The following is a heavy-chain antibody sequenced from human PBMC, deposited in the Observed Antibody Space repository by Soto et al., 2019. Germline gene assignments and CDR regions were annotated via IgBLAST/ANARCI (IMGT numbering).Heavy chain of an antibody. J-gene: IGHJ3*02. CDR2: ISYDGSNK. D-gene: IGHD6-19*01. Sequence: GGSLRLSCAASGFTFSSYAMHWVRQAPGKGLEWVAVISYDGSNKYYADSVKGRFTISRDNSKNTLYLQMNSLRAEDTAVYYCAILSSGSAFDIWGQGTMVTVSS. CDR1: GFTFSSYA. V-gene: IGHV3-30-3*01. CDR3: AILSSGSAFDI.